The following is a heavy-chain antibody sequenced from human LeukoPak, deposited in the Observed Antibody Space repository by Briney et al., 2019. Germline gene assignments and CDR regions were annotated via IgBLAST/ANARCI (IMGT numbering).Heavy chain of an antibody. Sequence: GGSLRLSCAASGFTFDDYGMSWVRQAPGKVLEWVSGINWNGGNIGYADSVKGRFTISRDNAKNSLYLQMNSLRTEDTASYYCASGGIYYGAAFEFWGQGTLVTVSS. CDR2: INWNGGNI. CDR3: ASGGIYYGAAFEF. J-gene: IGHJ4*02. CDR1: GFTFDDYG. D-gene: IGHD1-26*01. V-gene: IGHV3-20*04.